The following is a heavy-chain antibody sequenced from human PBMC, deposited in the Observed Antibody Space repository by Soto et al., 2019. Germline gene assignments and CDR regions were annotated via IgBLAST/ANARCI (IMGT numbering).Heavy chain of an antibody. V-gene: IGHV1-46*01. Sequence: ASVKVSCKASGYSFTSYYMHWVRQAPGQGLEWMGIINPSGGSTSYAQKFQGRVTMTRDTSTSTVYMELSSLSSEDTAVYYCARVADSIVGATGWFDPWGQGTLVTVSS. D-gene: IGHD1-26*01. J-gene: IGHJ5*02. CDR2: INPSGGST. CDR3: ARVADSIVGATGWFDP. CDR1: GYSFTSYY.